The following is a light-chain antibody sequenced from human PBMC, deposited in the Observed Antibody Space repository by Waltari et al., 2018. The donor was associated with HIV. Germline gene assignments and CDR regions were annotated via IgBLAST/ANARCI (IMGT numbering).Light chain of an antibody. CDR3: ATWDDRLSSRV. V-gene: IGLV1-47*01. Sequence: QSVLTQPPSASGTPGQRVTISCSGSSSNIGNNYVYWYQQIPGTAPKLLIFRNNQRPSGVPDRCSGSKSGTSASLAISGLRSDDEADYHCATWDDRLSSRVFGGGTKLTVL. J-gene: IGLJ2*01. CDR2: RNN. CDR1: SSNIGNNY.